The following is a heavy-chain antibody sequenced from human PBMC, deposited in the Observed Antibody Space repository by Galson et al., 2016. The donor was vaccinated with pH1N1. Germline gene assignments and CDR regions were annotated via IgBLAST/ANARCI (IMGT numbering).Heavy chain of an antibody. D-gene: IGHD6-6*01. CDR1: GGSISSHD. Sequence: LSLPCFVSGGSISSHDWSWIRQPPGRGLEWIGYIHFRYSGSTNHNPTLKSRVTMSGDTSKNHFSLKLTSVTAADTAVYYCAREGQQLVHGYFDLWGRGTLVIVSS. CDR2: IHFRYSGST. CDR3: AREGQQLVHGYFDL. J-gene: IGHJ2*01. V-gene: IGHV4-59*11.